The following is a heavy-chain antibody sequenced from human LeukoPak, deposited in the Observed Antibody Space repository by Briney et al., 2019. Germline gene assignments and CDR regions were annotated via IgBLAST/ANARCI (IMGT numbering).Heavy chain of an antibody. CDR3: AREPFYYYDSSGPKRGPYYYYMDV. D-gene: IGHD3-22*01. J-gene: IGHJ6*03. V-gene: IGHV3-30*02. CDR2: IRYDGSNK. CDR1: GFTFSSYG. Sequence: PGGSLRLSCAASGFTFSSYGMHWVRQAPGKGLEWVAFIRYDGSNKYYADSVKGRFTISRDNSKNTLYLQMNSLRAEDTAVYYCAREPFYYYDSSGPKRGPYYYYMDVWGKGTTVTVSS.